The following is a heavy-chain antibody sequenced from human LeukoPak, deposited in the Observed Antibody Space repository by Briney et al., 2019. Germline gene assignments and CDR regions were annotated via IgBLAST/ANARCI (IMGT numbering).Heavy chain of an antibody. Sequence: ASVTVSCKASGYTFTSYAMHWVRQAPGQRLEWMGWINAGNGNTKHSQKFQGRVTITRDTSANTAYMEVSSLRSEDTAVYYCARGRYCSSPSCYKPTIPRFDPWGQGTLVTVSS. J-gene: IGHJ5*02. CDR1: GYTFTSYA. CDR3: ARGRYCSSPSCYKPTIPRFDP. V-gene: IGHV1-3*01. CDR2: INAGNGNT. D-gene: IGHD2-2*02.